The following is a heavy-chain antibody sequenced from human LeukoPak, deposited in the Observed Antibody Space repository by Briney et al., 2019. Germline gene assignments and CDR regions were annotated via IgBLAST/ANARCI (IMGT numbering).Heavy chain of an antibody. J-gene: IGHJ4*02. D-gene: IGHD3-10*01. CDR3: AIIRGVITDLDY. Sequence: PGGSLRLSCAASGFTFSSYCMHWVRQAPGKGLVWVSRINSDGSSTRYADSVKGRFTMSRDNAKNTLYLQMNSLRAEDTAVYYCAIIRGVITDLDYWGQGTLVTVSS. CDR1: GFTFSSYC. V-gene: IGHV3-74*01. CDR2: INSDGSST.